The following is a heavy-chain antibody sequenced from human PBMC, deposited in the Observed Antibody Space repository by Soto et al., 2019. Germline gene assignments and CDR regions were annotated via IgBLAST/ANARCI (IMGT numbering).Heavy chain of an antibody. J-gene: IGHJ4*02. D-gene: IGHD3-10*01. CDR1: GFNLKNQA. CDR3: AKTYTGG. CDR2: ISGMEDRT. V-gene: IGHV3-23*01. Sequence: GGSLRLACTASGFNLKNQALSWVRQAPGGGLEWVSGISGMEDRTNYADFVKGRFFISKDRAKNTLNLQMNGLRDDDTAVYYCAKTYTGGWGQGIQVTVSS.